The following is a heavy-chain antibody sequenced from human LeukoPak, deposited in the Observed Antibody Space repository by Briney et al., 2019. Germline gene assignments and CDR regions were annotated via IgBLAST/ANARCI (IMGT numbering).Heavy chain of an antibody. Sequence: PGGSLRLSCAASGFTFNNYVMRWVRQAPGKGLEWVSTITGSGSNTYYADSVKGRFTISRDNSKNTPYLQMDNLRAEDTALYYCARDSYGSNAYWGQGTLVTVSS. V-gene: IGHV3-23*01. CDR1: GFTFNNYV. J-gene: IGHJ4*02. CDR2: ITGSGSNT. D-gene: IGHD4-17*01. CDR3: ARDSYGSNAY.